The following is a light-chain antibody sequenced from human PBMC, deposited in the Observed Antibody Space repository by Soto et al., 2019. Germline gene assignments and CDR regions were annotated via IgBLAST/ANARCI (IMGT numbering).Light chain of an antibody. CDR3: QQYDDWPPT. CDR1: QSVSSN. Sequence: IMMTQSPATLSVSPGEGAILSCGASQSVSSNLAWYQQKPGQGPRLLIYGASARATGVPARFSGGGSGTEFTLAISRLQSEDFAVYYCQQYDDWPPTFGQGTELEI. J-gene: IGKJ2*01. CDR2: GAS. V-gene: IGKV3-15*01.